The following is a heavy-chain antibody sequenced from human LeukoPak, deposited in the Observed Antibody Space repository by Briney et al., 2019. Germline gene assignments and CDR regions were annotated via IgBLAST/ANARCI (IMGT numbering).Heavy chain of an antibody. CDR3: ARDSSSWTSSDY. CDR1: GGSISSYY. Sequence: SVTLSLTCTVSGGSISSYYWSWIRQPAGKGLEWIGRIYTGGSTNYNPSLKSRVTMSVDTSKNQFSLKLSSVTAADTAVYYCARDSSSWTSSDYWGQGTLVTVSS. J-gene: IGHJ4*02. V-gene: IGHV4-4*07. CDR2: IYTGGST. D-gene: IGHD6-13*01.